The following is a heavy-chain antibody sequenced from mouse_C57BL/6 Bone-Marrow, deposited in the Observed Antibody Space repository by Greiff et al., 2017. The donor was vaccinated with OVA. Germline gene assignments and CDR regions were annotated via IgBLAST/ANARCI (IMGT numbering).Heavy chain of an antibody. CDR2: IHPNSGST. CDR3: VPLGGFDY. J-gene: IGHJ2*01. V-gene: IGHV1-64*01. D-gene: IGHD4-1*01. CDR1: GYTFTSYW. Sequence: VQLQQPGAELVKPGASVTLSCKASGYTFTSYWMHWVKQRPGQGLEWIGMIHPNSGSTNYNEKFKSKATLTVDKSSSTAYMQLSSLTSEDSAVYYCVPLGGFDYWGQGTTLTVSS.